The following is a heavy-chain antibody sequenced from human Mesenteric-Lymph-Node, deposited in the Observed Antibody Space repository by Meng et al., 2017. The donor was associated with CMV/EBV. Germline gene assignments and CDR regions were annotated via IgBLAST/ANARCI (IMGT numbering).Heavy chain of an antibody. CDR1: GYSFTNYW. J-gene: IGHJ5*02. D-gene: IGHD2-2*01. V-gene: IGHV5-51*01. Sequence: GESLKISCKGSGYSFTNYWIGWVRQMPGKGLEWMGNIYPGDSDTKYSPSFQGQVTISADKSISTAYLQWSSLKASDTAMYYCARRYCSSTSCQYNWFDPWGQGTLVTVSS. CDR2: IYPGDSDT. CDR3: ARRYCSSTSCQYNWFDP.